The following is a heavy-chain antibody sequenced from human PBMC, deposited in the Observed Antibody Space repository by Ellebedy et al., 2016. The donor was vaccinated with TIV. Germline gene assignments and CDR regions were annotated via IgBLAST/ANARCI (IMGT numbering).Heavy chain of an antibody. V-gene: IGHV3-23*01. CDR1: GFTFSTYA. CDR2: ISGNGKRT. CDR3: AKDRPDYEIGTEGLDV. D-gene: IGHD3-16*01. Sequence: PGGSLRLSCAASGFTFSTYAMSWVRQAPGTGLEWVSGISGNGKRTYYADTVRGLFTVSRDNSKNTLYLQMIGLRVEDTAVYYCAKDRPDYEIGTEGLDVWGQGTTVTVSS. J-gene: IGHJ3*01.